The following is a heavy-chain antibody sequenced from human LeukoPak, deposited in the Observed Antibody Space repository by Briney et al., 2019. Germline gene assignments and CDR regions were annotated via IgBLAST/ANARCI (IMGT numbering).Heavy chain of an antibody. Sequence: GGSLRLSCEGSGFIFGDFAMNWVRQTPGKGLEWVSVIYSGGSTYYADSVKGRFTISRDNSKNTLYLQMNSLRAEDTAVYYCARDIARSYGPGDAEYWGQGTLVTISS. D-gene: IGHD5-18*01. CDR2: IYSGGST. J-gene: IGHJ4*02. V-gene: IGHV3-53*01. CDR1: GFIFGDFA. CDR3: ARDIARSYGPGDAEY.